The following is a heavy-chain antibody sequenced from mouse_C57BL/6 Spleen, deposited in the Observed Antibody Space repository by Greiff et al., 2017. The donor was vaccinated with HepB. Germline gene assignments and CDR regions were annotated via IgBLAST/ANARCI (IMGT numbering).Heavy chain of an antibody. CDR1: GFSFNTYA. CDR2: IRSKSNNYAT. Sequence: EVHLVESGGGLVQPKGSLKLSCAASGFSFNTYAMNWVRQAPGKGLEWVARIRSKSNNYATYYADSVKDRFTISRDDSESMLYLQMNNLKTEDTAMYYCVRQGGYDGAWFAYWGQGTLVTVSA. V-gene: IGHV10-1*01. D-gene: IGHD2-2*01. J-gene: IGHJ3*01. CDR3: VRQGGYDGAWFAY.